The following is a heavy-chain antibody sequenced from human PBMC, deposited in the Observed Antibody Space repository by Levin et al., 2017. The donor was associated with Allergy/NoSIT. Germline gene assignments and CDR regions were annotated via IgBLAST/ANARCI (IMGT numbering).Heavy chain of an antibody. CDR3: AKAPRTFIAVAGTGFDY. Sequence: GESLKISCAASGFTFSSYAMSWVRQAPGKGLEWVSAISGSGGSTYYADSVKGRFTISRDNSKNTLYLQMNSLRAEDTAVYYWAKAPRTFIAVAGTGFDYWGQGTLVTVSS. D-gene: IGHD6-19*01. CDR1: GFTFSSYA. J-gene: IGHJ4*02. V-gene: IGHV3-23*01. CDR2: ISGSGGST.